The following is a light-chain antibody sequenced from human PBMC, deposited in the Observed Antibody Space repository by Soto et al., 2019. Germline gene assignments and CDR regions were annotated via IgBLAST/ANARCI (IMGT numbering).Light chain of an antibody. CDR1: SSDVGDYNY. CDR2: EVS. V-gene: IGLV2-8*01. CDR3: SSYAGSNNHVV. J-gene: IGLJ2*01. Sequence: QSVLTQPPSASGSPGQSVTISCTGTSSDVGDYNYVSWYQQHPGKAPQLVIYEVSKRPSGVPDRFSGSKSGNTASLTVSGLLAEDEADYYCSSYAGSNNHVVFGGGTKVTVL.